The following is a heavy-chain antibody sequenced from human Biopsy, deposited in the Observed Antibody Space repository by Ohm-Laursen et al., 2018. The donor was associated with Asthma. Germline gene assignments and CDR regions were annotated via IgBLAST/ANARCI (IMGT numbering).Heavy chain of an antibody. D-gene: IGHD3-10*01. V-gene: IGHV1-18*01. J-gene: IGHJ6*02. CDR1: GYTFNSAG. CDR2: ISVYNGNT. CDR3: ARAVDYSHYYGIDV. Sequence: SSVKVSCKTSGYTFNSAGITWVRQAPGQGLEWMGWISVYNGNTKVAQKLQDRVTMITDTSTSAAYMELRSLRSDDTAVYFCARAVDYSHYYGIDVWGQGTTVTVS.